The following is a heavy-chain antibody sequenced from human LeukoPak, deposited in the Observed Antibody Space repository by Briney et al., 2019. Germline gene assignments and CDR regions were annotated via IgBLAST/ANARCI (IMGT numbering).Heavy chain of an antibody. CDR1: GFTFSNYG. Sequence: GGSLRLSCAASGFTFSNYGMHWVRQAPGKGLEWAAVIWDDGSNEYYADSVKGRFTIFRDNRRNTLHLQMNSLRAEDTAVYSCARDHSGTQDYWGQGTLVTVSS. V-gene: IGHV3-33*01. CDR2: IWDDGSNE. D-gene: IGHD1-1*01. J-gene: IGHJ4*02. CDR3: ARDHSGTQDY.